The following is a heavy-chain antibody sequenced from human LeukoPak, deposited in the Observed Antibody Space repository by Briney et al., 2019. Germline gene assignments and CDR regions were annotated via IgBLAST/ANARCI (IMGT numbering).Heavy chain of an antibody. CDR2: ISGFNGNT. CDR3: ARDYRTGFDY. Sequence: APVKVSCKASGYRFNSYGISWVRQAPGQGLEWMGWISGFNGNTNDAQKLQGRVTMTTDTSTTTAYMELRSLRSDDTAVYYCARDYRTGFDYWGQGTLVTVSS. V-gene: IGHV1-18*01. J-gene: IGHJ4*02. CDR1: GYRFNSYG. D-gene: IGHD7-27*01.